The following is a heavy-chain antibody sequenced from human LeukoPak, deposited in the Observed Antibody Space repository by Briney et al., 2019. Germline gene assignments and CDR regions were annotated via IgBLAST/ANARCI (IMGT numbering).Heavy chain of an antibody. Sequence: GGSLRLSCAASGFTFSSYGMRWVRQAPGKGLEWVAVIWYDGSNKYYADSVKGRFTISRDNSKNTLYLQMNSLRAEDTAVYYCARGYGDYVASGFHHWGQGTLVTVSS. CDR2: IWYDGSNK. V-gene: IGHV3-33*01. D-gene: IGHD4-17*01. J-gene: IGHJ1*01. CDR1: GFTFSSYG. CDR3: ARGYGDYVASGFHH.